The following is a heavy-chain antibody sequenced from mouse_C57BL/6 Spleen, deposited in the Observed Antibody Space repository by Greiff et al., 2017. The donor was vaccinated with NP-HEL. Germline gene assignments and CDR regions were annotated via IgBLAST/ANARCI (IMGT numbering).Heavy chain of an antibody. D-gene: IGHD3-1*01. CDR2: IDPNSGGT. V-gene: IGHV1-72*01. CDR1: GYTFTSYW. Sequence: QVQLQQPGAELVKPGASVKLSCKASGYTFTSYWMHWVKQRPGRGLGGLGRIDPNSGGTKYNEKFKSKATLTVDKPSSTAYMQLSSLTSEDSAVYYCARGGYPAWFAYWGQGTLVTVSA. CDR3: ARGGYPAWFAY. J-gene: IGHJ3*01.